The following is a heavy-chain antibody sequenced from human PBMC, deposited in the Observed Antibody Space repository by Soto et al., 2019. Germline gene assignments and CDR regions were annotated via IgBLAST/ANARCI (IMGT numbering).Heavy chain of an antibody. CDR3: ARDISDWFFDY. CDR1: GDSVSSNSAG. D-gene: IGHD3-9*01. V-gene: IGHV6-1*01. Sequence: SQTLSLTCVISGDSVSSNSAGWNWIRQSPSRGLEWLGRTYYRSTWYNDYAISVKSRITVNPDTSKNQFSLQLNSVTPDDTAVYYCARDISDWFFDYWGQGTLVTVSS. CDR2: TYYRSTWYN. J-gene: IGHJ4*02.